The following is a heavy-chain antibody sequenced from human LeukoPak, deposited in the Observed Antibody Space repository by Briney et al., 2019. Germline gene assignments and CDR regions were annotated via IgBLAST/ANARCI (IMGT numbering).Heavy chain of an antibody. CDR3: AKEYYYGSGSYSPYYFDY. D-gene: IGHD3-10*01. CDR2: ISGSGGGT. V-gene: IGHV3-23*01. CDR1: GFSFSSYA. J-gene: IGHJ4*02. Sequence: QPGGSLRLSCAASGFSFSSYAMSWVRQAPGKGLEWVSAISGSGGGTYYADSVKGRFTISRDNSKNTLYPQMNSLRAEDTAVYYCAKEYYYGSGSYSPYYFDYWGQGTLVTVSS.